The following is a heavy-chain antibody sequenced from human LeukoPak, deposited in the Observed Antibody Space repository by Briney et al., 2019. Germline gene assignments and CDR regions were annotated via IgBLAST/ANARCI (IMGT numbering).Heavy chain of an antibody. CDR1: GGSISSSSYY. V-gene: IGHV4-39*07. CDR2: IYYSGST. CDR3: VRVPTPYSSSWLPWFDP. Sequence: PSETLSLTCTVSGGSISSSSYYWGWIRQPPGKGLEWIGSIYYSGSTYYNPSLKSRVTISVDTSKNQFSLKLSSVTAADTAVYYCVRVPTPYSSSWLPWFDPWGQGTLVTVSS. J-gene: IGHJ5*02. D-gene: IGHD6-13*01.